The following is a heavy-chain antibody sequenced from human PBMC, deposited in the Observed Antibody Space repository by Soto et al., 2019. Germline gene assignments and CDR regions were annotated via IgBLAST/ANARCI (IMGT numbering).Heavy chain of an antibody. CDR2: INSDGSST. CDR1: GFTFSSYW. D-gene: IGHD3-10*01. CDR3: ARDRGWFGEVPFDY. Sequence: EVQLVESGGGLVQPGGFLRLSCAASGFTFSSYWMHWVRQAPGKGLVWVSRINSDGSSTSYADSVKGRFTISRDNAKNTLYLQMNSLRAEDTAVYYCARDRGWFGEVPFDYWGQGTLVTVSS. J-gene: IGHJ4*02. V-gene: IGHV3-74*01.